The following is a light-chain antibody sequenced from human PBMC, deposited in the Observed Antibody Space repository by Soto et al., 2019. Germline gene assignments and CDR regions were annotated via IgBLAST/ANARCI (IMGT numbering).Light chain of an antibody. V-gene: IGKV3-15*01. J-gene: IGKJ4*01. CDR2: GAS. CDR1: QSVSSN. Sequence: EIVMTQSPATLSVSPGERATLSCRASQSVSSNLAWYQQKPSQAPRLLIYGASTRATGIPARFSGSGSDTEFTLTISSLQSEDVAVYYCQQYDSWPPLTFGGGTKVDIK. CDR3: QQYDSWPPLT.